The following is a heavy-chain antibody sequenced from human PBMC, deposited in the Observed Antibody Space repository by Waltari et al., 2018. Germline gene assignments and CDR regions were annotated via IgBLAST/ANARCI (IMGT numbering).Heavy chain of an antibody. Sequence: QVQLVQSGSELKKPGATVKVSCKASGYTFTSYAMNWVRQAPGQGLEWMGWINTNTGNPTYAQGFTGRFVFSLDTSVSTAYLQISSLKAEDTAVYYCARDQGITMVRGVIRDNWFDPWGQGTLVTVSS. CDR2: INTNTGNP. CDR1: GYTFTSYA. V-gene: IGHV7-4-1*02. D-gene: IGHD3-10*01. CDR3: ARDQGITMVRGVIRDNWFDP. J-gene: IGHJ5*02.